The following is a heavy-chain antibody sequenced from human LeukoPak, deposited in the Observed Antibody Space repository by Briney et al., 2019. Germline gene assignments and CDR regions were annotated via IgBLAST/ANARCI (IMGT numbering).Heavy chain of an antibody. CDR3: ARDGHDVQLLYYFDY. D-gene: IGHD1-1*01. CDR1: GFTFSSYA. V-gene: IGHV3-30-3*01. CDR2: ISYDGSNK. J-gene: IGHJ4*02. Sequence: GGSLRLSCAASGFTFSSYAMHWVRQAPGKGLEWVAVISYDGSNKYYADSVKGRFTISRDNSKNTLYLQMNSLRAEDTAVYYCARDGHDVQLLYYFDYWGQGTLVTVSS.